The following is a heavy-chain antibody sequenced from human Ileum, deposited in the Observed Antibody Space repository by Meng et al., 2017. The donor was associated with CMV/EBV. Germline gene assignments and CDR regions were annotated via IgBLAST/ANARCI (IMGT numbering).Heavy chain of an antibody. CDR2: LRSDGSDK. J-gene: IGHJ4*02. D-gene: IGHD1-26*01. CDR1: GFTFSNYV. Sequence: GESLKLSCATSGFTFSNYVMHWVRPAPDRGLEWVAYLRSDGSDKSYADSVKGRFPISRDNSKRTLSLQMTSLRADDTAVYYCGWELLVPFDYWGQGTLVTVSS. CDR3: GWELLVPFDY. V-gene: IGHV3-30*02.